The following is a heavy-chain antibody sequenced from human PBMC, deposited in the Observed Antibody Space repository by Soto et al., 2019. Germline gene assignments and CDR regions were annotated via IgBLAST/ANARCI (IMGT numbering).Heavy chain of an antibody. J-gene: IGHJ3*02. D-gene: IGHD4-17*01. V-gene: IGHV3-23*01. CDR1: GFTFSSYA. CDR2: ISGSGGST. CDR3: AKSSGDYDRPYDAFDI. Sequence: GGSLRLSCAASGFTFSSYAMSWVRQAPGKGLEWVSAISGSGGSTYYADSVKGRFTISRDNSKNTLYLQMNSLRAEDTAVYYCAKSSGDYDRPYDAFDIWGQGTMVTVSS.